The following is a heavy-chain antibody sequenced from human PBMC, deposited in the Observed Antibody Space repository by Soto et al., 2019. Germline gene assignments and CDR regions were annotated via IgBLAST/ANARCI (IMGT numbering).Heavy chain of an antibody. V-gene: IGHV1-69*02. J-gene: IGHJ5*02. CDR2: IIPILGIA. CDR3: ARLLHRHLIPMVRAVYVPFAP. Sequence: SVKVSCKASGYTFTGYYMHWVRQAPGQGLEWMGRIIPILGIANYAQKFQGRVTITADKSTSTAYMELSSLRSEDTAVYYCARLLHRHLIPMVRAVYVPFAPWGQGTLVTVSS. CDR1: GYTFTGYY. D-gene: IGHD3-10*01.